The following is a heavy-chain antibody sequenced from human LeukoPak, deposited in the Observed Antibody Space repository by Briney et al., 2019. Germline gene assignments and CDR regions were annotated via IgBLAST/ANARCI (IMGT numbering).Heavy chain of an antibody. D-gene: IGHD2-21*01. V-gene: IGHV3-11*04. Sequence: GGSLRLSCAASGFTFSDYYMTWIRQAPGKGLEWVSHIARSGNGMWYADAVKGRFTISRDNAKNLLFLQMDSLRAEDTVFFFKQKAAYEMGVWGQGTTVIVSS. CDR1: GFTFSDYY. CDR2: IARSGNGM. CDR3: QKAAYEMGV. J-gene: IGHJ6*02.